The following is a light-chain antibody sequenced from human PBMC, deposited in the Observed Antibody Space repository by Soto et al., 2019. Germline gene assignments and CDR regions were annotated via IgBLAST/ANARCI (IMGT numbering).Light chain of an antibody. CDR1: QNLXSN. V-gene: IGKV3-15*01. CDR3: QQDNSGQRT. CDR2: AAS. J-gene: IGKJ5*01. Sequence: SASAVPVAPRESATLSCRASQNLXSNFAWYKAKPGQAPRFLXDAASTMATGIPARLSGSGSGTEVTLTRSSLHSEESEVYYCQQDNSGQRTVGQGTRLEIK.